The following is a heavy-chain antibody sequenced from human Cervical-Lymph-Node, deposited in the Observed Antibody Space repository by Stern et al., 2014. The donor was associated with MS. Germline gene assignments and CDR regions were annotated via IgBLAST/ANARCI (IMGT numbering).Heavy chain of an antibody. V-gene: IGHV3-21*06. CDR1: GFSFSSYS. CDR2: ISSTISLI. D-gene: IGHD1-1*01. Sequence: EVQLVESGGDVVMPGGSLRLSCAASGFSFSSYSMNWVRQAPGKGLECVSTISSTISLIYYADSVKGRFTISRDNAKNSLFLQMNSLRGEDTAVYYCARDSFATTGETIDYWGQGTLVTVSS. CDR3: ARDSFATTGETIDY. J-gene: IGHJ4*02.